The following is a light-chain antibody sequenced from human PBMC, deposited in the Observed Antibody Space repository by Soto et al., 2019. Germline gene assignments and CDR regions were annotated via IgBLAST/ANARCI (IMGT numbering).Light chain of an antibody. CDR1: SSDVGGYNY. J-gene: IGLJ1*01. V-gene: IGLV2-8*01. CDR3: NSYTTNSNRV. CDR2: EVS. Sequence: QSVLTQPPSASGSPGQSVTISCTGTSSDVGGYNYVSWYQQHPGKAPKLMIYEVSKRPSGVPDRFSGSKSGNTASLTVSGLQAEDEADYYCNSYTTNSNRVFGTGTKLTVL.